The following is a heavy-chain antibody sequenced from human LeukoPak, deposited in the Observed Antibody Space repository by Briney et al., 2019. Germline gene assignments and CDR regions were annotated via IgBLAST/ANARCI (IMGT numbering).Heavy chain of an antibody. Sequence: GSLRLSCAASGFTFSSYAMSWVRQAPGKGLEWVSAISGSGGSTYYADSVKGRFTISRDNSKNTLYLQMNSLRAEDTAVYYCARDHSSGWLEYFFDYWGQGTLVTVSS. CDR2: ISGSGGST. J-gene: IGHJ4*02. D-gene: IGHD6-19*01. V-gene: IGHV3-23*01. CDR1: GFTFSSYA. CDR3: ARDHSSGWLEYFFDY.